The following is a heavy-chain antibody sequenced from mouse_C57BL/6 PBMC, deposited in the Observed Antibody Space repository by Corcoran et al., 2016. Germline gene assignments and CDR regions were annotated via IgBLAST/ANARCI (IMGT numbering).Heavy chain of an antibody. CDR1: GFNIKNSY. D-gene: IGHD1-1*01. CDR2: IDPANGNT. V-gene: IGHV14-3*01. CDR3: ARTGYGSSYSYAMDY. J-gene: IGHJ4*01. Sequence: EVQLQQSVAELERPGASVKLSCTASGFNIKNSYMHWVKQRPEQGLEWIGRIDPANGNTKYAPKFQGKATITADTSSNTAYLQLSSLTSEDTAIYYCARTGYGSSYSYAMDYWGQGTSVTVSS.